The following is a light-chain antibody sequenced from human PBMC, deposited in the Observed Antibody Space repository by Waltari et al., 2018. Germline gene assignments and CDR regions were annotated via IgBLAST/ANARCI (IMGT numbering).Light chain of an antibody. V-gene: IGKV3-15*01. J-gene: IGKJ2*03. CDR3: QQYNDWYS. Sequence: EKVLTQSPATLSVSPGEEVTLSCRASQSVANNLAWYQVRPGQAPRLVIYDASTRASGIPARFSGRGAGTEFTFTISCMQSEDCAFYYCQQYNDWYSFGQGTKLEI. CDR2: DAS. CDR1: QSVANN.